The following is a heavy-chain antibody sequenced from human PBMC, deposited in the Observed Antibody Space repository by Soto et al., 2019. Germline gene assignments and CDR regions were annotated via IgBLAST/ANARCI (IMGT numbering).Heavy chain of an antibody. Sequence: PGGSLRLSCAASGFTFSSYGMHWVRQAPGKGLEWVAVISYDGSNKYYADSVKGRFTISRDNSKNSLYLQMNSLRDEDTAVYYCARGADYDSSGIRLNWFDPWGQGTLVTVSS. J-gene: IGHJ5*02. CDR3: ARGADYDSSGIRLNWFDP. V-gene: IGHV3-30*03. CDR1: GFTFSSYG. D-gene: IGHD3-22*01. CDR2: ISYDGSNK.